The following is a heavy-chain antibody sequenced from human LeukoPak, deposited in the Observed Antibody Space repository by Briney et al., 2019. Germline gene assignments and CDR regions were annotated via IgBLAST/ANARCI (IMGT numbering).Heavy chain of an antibody. CDR2: IIPIFGTT. CDR3: ARDGGYSYGLTLDY. J-gene: IGHJ4*02. V-gene: IGHV1-69*13. D-gene: IGHD5-18*01. Sequence: SVKVSCKASGGTFSSYAISWVRQAPGQGLEWMGGIIPIFGTTNYAQKFQGRVTITADESTSTAYMELSSLRSEDTAVYYCARDGGYSYGLTLDYWGQGTLVTVSS. CDR1: GGTFSSYA.